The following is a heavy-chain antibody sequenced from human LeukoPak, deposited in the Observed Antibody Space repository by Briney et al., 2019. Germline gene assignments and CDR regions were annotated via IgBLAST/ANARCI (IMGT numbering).Heavy chain of an antibody. CDR3: GKTTVGYSSGQKPAWPVDY. Sequence: PGGSLRLSCAASGFTFSTYSMNWVRQAPGKGLEWVAGIFGSGGSPHYADSVKGRFTISRDNSRNTVYLQINSLRADDTAVYYCGKTTVGYSSGQKPAWPVDYWGQGTLVTVSS. CDR1: GFTFSTYS. D-gene: IGHD5-18*01. V-gene: IGHV3-23*01. J-gene: IGHJ4*02. CDR2: IFGSGGSP.